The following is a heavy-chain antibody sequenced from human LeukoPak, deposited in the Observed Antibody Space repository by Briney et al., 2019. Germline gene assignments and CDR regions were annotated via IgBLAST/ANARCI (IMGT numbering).Heavy chain of an antibody. CDR2: IHPSSGGT. J-gene: IGHJ4*02. V-gene: IGHV1-2*06. D-gene: IGHD4-17*01. Sequence: ASVKVSCKASGYIFTAYYIHWVQQAPGQGLEWVGRIHPSSGGTEYAQNFQGRVTVTRDTSITTAYMELNRLTSDDTAVYYCARNYGDLDYWGQGTLVTVSS. CDR1: GYIFTAYY. CDR3: ARNYGDLDY.